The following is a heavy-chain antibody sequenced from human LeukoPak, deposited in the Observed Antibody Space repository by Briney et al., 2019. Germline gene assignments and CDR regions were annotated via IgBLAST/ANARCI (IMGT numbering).Heavy chain of an antibody. CDR2: IIPIFGTA. J-gene: IGHJ6*02. V-gene: IGHV1-69*13. CDR3: ARRIRGTHYYYYYGMDV. D-gene: IGHD3-10*01. CDR1: GYTFTSYD. Sequence: GASVKVSCKASGYTFTSYDINWVRQAPGQGLEWMGGIIPIFGTANYAQKFQGRVTITADESTSTAYMELSSLRSEDTAVYYCARRIRGTHYYYYYGMDVWGQGTTVTVSS.